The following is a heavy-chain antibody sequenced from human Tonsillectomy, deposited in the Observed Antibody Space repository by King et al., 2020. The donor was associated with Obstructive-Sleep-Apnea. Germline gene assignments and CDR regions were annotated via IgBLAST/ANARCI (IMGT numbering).Heavy chain of an antibody. Sequence: VQLVESGGGLVKPGGSLRLSCAASGFTFTNAWMSCVRQAPGKGLWWVGRSKIKNDGGTTNYAAPVKDRITISRDDSKNTLYLQMNSLKTEDTAVYYCITGRWLQFCWGQGTLVTVSS. D-gene: IGHD5-24*01. J-gene: IGHJ4*02. CDR1: GFTFTNAW. V-gene: IGHV3-15*01. CDR3: ITGRWLQFC. CDR2: SKIKNDGGTT.